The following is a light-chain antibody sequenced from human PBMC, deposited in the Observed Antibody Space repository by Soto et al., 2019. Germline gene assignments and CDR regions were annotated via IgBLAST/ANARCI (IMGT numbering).Light chain of an antibody. CDR3: QQRSNWPRT. CDR1: QRISNN. CDR2: GAS. J-gene: IGKJ1*01. Sequence: EVVMTQSPATLSVSPGERVTLSCRASQRISNNVAWYQQRPGQTPRLLIYGASTRASGVPARFSGSGFGADFTLTISGLQSEDVAIYYCQQRSNWPRTFGQGTKVDIK. V-gene: IGKV3-15*01.